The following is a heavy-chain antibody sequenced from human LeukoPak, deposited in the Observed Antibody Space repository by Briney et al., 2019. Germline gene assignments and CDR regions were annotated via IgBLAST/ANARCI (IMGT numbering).Heavy chain of an antibody. CDR1: GYTLTSYD. CDR3: ARGWPPWVSSGYYY. Sequence: ASVKVSCKASGYTLTSYDINWVRQATGRGLEWMVWMNPNSGNTGYAQKFQGRVTMTRNTSISTAYMELSSLRSEDTAVYYCARGWPPWVSSGYYYWGQGTLVTVSS. V-gene: IGHV1-8*01. D-gene: IGHD3-22*01. J-gene: IGHJ4*02. CDR2: MNPNSGNT.